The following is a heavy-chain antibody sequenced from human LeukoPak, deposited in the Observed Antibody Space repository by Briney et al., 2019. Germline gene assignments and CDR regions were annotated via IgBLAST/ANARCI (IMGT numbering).Heavy chain of an antibody. D-gene: IGHD4-17*01. CDR3: ARDRGNYGDSQDDAFDI. Sequence: ASVKVSCKASGGTFSSYAISWVRQAPGQGLEWMGGIIPIFGTANYAQKFQGRVTITTDESTSTAYMELSSLRSEDTAVYYCARDRGNYGDSQDDAFDIWGQGTMVTVSS. J-gene: IGHJ3*02. V-gene: IGHV1-69*05. CDR2: IIPIFGTA. CDR1: GGTFSSYA.